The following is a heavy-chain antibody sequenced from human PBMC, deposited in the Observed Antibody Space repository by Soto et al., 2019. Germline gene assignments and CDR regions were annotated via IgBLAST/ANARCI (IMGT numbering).Heavy chain of an antibody. V-gene: IGHV5-10-1*01. CDR1: GYSFAGYW. CDR2: IDPSDSHT. D-gene: IGHD3-22*01. Sequence: GESLKISCQGSGYSFAGYWITLLRQNPWKGLEWMGRIDPSDSHTYYSPSFRGHVTISVTKSITTVFLQWSSLRASDTAMYYCARQIYYSDTGANSRYYFDSWGRGTTVTVSS. J-gene: IGHJ4*01. CDR3: ARQIYYSDTGANSRYYFDS.